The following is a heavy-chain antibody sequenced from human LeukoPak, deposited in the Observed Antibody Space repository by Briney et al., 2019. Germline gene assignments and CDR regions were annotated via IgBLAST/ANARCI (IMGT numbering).Heavy chain of an antibody. CDR3: ARAGSEAARNYFDY. V-gene: IGHV5-51*01. CDR2: IHPGDSDT. J-gene: IGHJ4*02. CDR1: GYSFTNYW. Sequence: GESLKISCKGSGYSFTNYWIGWVRQMPGKGLEWMGIIHPGDSDTRYSPSFQGQVTISADKSISTAYLEWSSLKASDTAIYYCARAGSEAARNYFDYWGQGNLVTVSS. D-gene: IGHD6-6*01.